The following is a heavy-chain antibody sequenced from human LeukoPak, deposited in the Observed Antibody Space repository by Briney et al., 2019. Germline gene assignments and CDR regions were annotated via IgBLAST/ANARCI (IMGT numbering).Heavy chain of an antibody. V-gene: IGHV4-34*01. CDR1: GGSFSGYY. CDR2: INHSGST. J-gene: IGHJ4*02. Sequence: PSETLSLTCAVYGGSFSGYYWSWIRQPPGKGLEWIGEINHSGSTNYNPSLKSRITISVDTSKTQFSLKLSSVTAADTAVYYCARGLRGATRGPVDGFDYWGQGTLVTVSS. CDR3: ARGLRGATRGPVDGFDY. D-gene: IGHD1-26*01.